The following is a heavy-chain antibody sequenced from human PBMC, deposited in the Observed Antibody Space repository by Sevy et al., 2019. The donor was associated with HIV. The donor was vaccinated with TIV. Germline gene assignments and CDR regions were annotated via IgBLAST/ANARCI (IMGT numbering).Heavy chain of an antibody. Sequence: GGSLRLSCAASGFTFSSYSMNWVRQAPGKGREWVSSIISSSSYIYYADSVKGRFTISRDNAKNSLYLQMNSLRAEDTAVYYCARSDGGSDFWSGYYDYWGQGTLVTVSS. CDR2: IISSSSYI. J-gene: IGHJ4*02. V-gene: IGHV3-21*01. CDR1: GFTFSSYS. CDR3: ARSDGGSDFWSGYYDY. D-gene: IGHD3-3*01.